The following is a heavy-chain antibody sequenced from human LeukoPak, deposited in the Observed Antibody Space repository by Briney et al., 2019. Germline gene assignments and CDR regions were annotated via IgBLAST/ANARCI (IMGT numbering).Heavy chain of an antibody. CDR2: ISGSDGNT. CDR1: GLTFSKYA. V-gene: IGHV3-23*01. Sequence: GGSLRLSCAASGLTFSKYAMSWVRQAPGKGLEWVSAISGSDGNTFYADSVKGRFTISRDNSKNTLSLQMNNLRVEDTALYYCARDSSVPYGITDWGQGTLVTVSS. J-gene: IGHJ4*02. D-gene: IGHD4-17*01. CDR3: ARDSSVPYGITD.